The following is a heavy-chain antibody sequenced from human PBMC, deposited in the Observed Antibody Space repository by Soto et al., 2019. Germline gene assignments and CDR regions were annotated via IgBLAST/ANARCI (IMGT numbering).Heavy chain of an antibody. CDR3: AKDPVDTAMVFAFDI. Sequence: PGGSLRLSCASSGFTFISYGMHWVRQAPGKGLEWVAVISYDGSNKYYADSVKGRFTISRDNSKNTLYLQMNSLRAEDTAVYYCAKDPVDTAMVFAFDIWGQGTMVTVSS. J-gene: IGHJ3*02. CDR2: ISYDGSNK. V-gene: IGHV3-30*18. D-gene: IGHD5-18*01. CDR1: GFTFISYG.